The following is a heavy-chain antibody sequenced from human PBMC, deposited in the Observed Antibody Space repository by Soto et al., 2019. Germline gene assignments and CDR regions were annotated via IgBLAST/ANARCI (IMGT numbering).Heavy chain of an antibody. CDR1: GGSFSGYY. V-gene: IGHV4-34*01. CDR2: INHSGST. CDR3: ARAGGLRYFDWFLYAY. D-gene: IGHD3-9*01. J-gene: IGHJ4*02. Sequence: SETLSLTCAVYGGSFSGYYWSWIRQPPGKGLEWIGEINHSGSTNYNPSLKSRVTISVDTSKNQFSLKLSSVTAADTAVYYCARAGGLRYFDWFLYAYWGQGTLVTVS.